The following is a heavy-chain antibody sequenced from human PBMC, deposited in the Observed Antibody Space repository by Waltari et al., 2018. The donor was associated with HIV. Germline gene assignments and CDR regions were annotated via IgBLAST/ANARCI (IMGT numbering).Heavy chain of an antibody. Sequence: VQLVQSGAEVKKPGESLKISCKGSGYSFTSYRIGWVRQMTGQGLEWMVIIYPGDSDTRYSPSFQGQVTISADKSISTAYLQWSSLKASDTAMYYCAKQYCSSTSCYHPWFDPWGQGTLVTVSS. D-gene: IGHD2-2*01. CDR3: AKQYCSSTSCYHPWFDP. V-gene: IGHV5-51*01. CDR2: IYPGDSDT. CDR1: GYSFTSYR. J-gene: IGHJ5*02.